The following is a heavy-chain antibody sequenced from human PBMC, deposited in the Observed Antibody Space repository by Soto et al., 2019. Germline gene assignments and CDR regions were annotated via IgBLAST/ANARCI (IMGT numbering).Heavy chain of an antibody. D-gene: IGHD1-26*01. J-gene: IGHJ5*02. CDR2: IVVGGGNT. Sequence: SVKVSCKASGFTFTSSAVQWVRQARGQRLEWIGWIVVGGGNTNYAQKFQERVTITRDMSTSTAYMELSSLRSEDTAVYYCAAARVGARGSDPWGQGTLVTVS. V-gene: IGHV1-58*01. CDR1: GFTFTSSA. CDR3: AAARVGARGSDP.